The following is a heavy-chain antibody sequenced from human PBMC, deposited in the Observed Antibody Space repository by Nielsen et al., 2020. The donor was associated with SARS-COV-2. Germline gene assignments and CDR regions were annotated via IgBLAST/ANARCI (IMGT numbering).Heavy chain of an antibody. CDR1: GGSITTRSYY. CDR3: ARHLADHCSGDSCNHLYYMDV. D-gene: IGHD2-15*01. V-gene: IGHV4-39*07. J-gene: IGHJ6*03. Sequence: SETLSLTCTVSGGSITTRSYYWGWIRQPPGKGLEWIGSVFHSGSTSYNTSLKSRVTISVDTSKNQVSLKVTSVTAADTAVYYCARHLADHCSGDSCNHLYYMDVWGKGTTVTVSS. CDR2: VFHSGST.